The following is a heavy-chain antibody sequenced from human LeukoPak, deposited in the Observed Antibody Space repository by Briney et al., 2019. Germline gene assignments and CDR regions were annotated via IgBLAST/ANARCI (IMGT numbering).Heavy chain of an antibody. CDR3: ARWGSYSRSYYYYYMDV. CDR1: GFTFSSYW. Sequence: GGSLRLSCAASGFTFSSYWMSWVRQAPGKGLEWVANIKQDGSEKYYVDSVKGRFTISRDNAKNSLYLQMNSLRAEDTAVYYCARWGSYSRSYYYYYMDVWGKGTTVTVSS. V-gene: IGHV3-7*01. J-gene: IGHJ6*03. D-gene: IGHD4-11*01. CDR2: IKQDGSEK.